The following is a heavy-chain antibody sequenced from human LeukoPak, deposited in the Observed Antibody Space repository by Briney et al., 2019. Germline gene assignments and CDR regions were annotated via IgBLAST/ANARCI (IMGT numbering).Heavy chain of an antibody. CDR1: GFTFSYYS. V-gene: IGHV3-23*01. Sequence: GGSLRLSCAASGFTFSYYSMNWVRQAPGKGLEWVSGISGSGGSTYYADSVKGRFTISRDNSKNTLYLQMNSLRAEDTAVYYCAKSYSYGYADYWGQGTLVIVSS. CDR2: ISGSGGST. D-gene: IGHD5-18*01. CDR3: AKSYSYGYADY. J-gene: IGHJ4*02.